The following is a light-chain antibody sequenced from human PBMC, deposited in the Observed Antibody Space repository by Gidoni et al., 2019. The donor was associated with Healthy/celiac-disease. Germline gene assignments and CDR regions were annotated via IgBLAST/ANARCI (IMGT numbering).Light chain of an antibody. CDR2: DAS. V-gene: IGKV3-11*01. CDR1: QSVSSY. CDR3: QQRSNWXXLT. Sequence: EIVFTQSPATLSLSPGEIPTRSCRASQSVSSYLAWYQQKPGQAPRLLIYDASNRATGLPARFSGSGSGTDFTLTISSLEPEDFAVYYCQQRSNWXXLTFXGXTKVEXK. J-gene: IGKJ4*01.